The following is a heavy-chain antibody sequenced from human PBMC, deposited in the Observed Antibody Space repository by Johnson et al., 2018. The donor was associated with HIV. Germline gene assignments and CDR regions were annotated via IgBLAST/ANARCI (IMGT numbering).Heavy chain of an antibody. Sequence: VQLVESGGVVVQPGGSLRLSCVVSGFTFKTYWMHWVRQAPGKGLVWVARIKSDGGSTSYVDSVKGRFIISRDNTKNTLYLQMNSLRAEDTAMYYCARVSSIAALWDAFDIWGQGTMVTVSS. CDR2: IKSDGGST. CDR1: GFTFKTYW. CDR3: ARVSSIAALWDAFDI. J-gene: IGHJ3*02. D-gene: IGHD6-6*01. V-gene: IGHV3-74*02.